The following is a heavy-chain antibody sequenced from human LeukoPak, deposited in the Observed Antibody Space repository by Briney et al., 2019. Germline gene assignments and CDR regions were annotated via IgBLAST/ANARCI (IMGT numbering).Heavy chain of an antibody. CDR3: ARVSSGDYPPYYFDY. J-gene: IGHJ4*02. CDR2: IARSSSYI. D-gene: IGHD3-22*01. CDR1: GFTFSSYS. V-gene: IGHV3-21*01. Sequence: GGSLSFSCAASGFTFSSYSMNWVRQAPGKGLEWVSSIARSSSYIYDADSVKGRFTISRDNAKNTLYLQMNSLRAEDTAVYYCARVSSGDYPPYYFDYWGQGILVTVSS.